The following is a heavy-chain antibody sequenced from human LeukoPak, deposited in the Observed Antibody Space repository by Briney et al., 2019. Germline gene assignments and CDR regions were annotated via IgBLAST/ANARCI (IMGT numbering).Heavy chain of an antibody. J-gene: IGHJ4*02. CDR2: ISIYNRNT. CDR1: GYTFSDFD. V-gene: IGHV1-18*01. Sequence: ASVKVSCKTSGYTFSDFDISWVRQAPGQGLEWLGWISIYNRNTNSAQKFQGRLTMTTDTSTSTAYMELSGLRSDDTAVYYCARESRLLWFGESPIDYWGQGTLVTVSS. CDR3: ARESRLLWFGESPIDY. D-gene: IGHD3-10*01.